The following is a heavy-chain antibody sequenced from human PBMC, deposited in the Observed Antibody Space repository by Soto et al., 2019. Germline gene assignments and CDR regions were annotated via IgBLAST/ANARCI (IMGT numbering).Heavy chain of an antibody. D-gene: IGHD3-10*01. V-gene: IGHV3-23*01. CDR1: GFSFSSYA. Sequence: GGSLRLSCAASGFSFSSYAMSLVRQAPGKGLEWVSAISGSGGSTYYADSVKGRFTISRDNSKNTLYLQMNSLRAEDTAVYYCAKDPQLLWFGELLFWGQGTLVTVSS. CDR2: ISGSGGST. J-gene: IGHJ4*02. CDR3: AKDPQLLWFGELLF.